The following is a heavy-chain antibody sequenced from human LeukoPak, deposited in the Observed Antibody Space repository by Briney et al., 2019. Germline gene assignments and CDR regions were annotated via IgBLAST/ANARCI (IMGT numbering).Heavy chain of an antibody. D-gene: IGHD3-22*01. CDR2: ISGSGGST. V-gene: IGHV3-23*01. CDR1: GFTFSSYA. J-gene: IGHJ6*03. CDR3: ARDAPPGYDSSGYYYYYYYYYMDV. Sequence: GGSPRLSCAASGFTFSSYAMSWVRQAPGKGLEWVSAISGSGGSTYYADSVKGRFTISRDNSKNTLYLQMNSLRAEDTAVYYCARDAPPGYDSSGYYYYYYYYYMDVWGKGTTVTVSS.